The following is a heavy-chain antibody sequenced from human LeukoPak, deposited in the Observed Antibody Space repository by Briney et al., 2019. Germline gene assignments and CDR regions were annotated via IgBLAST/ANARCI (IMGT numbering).Heavy chain of an antibody. Sequence: PSETLSLTCTVSGYSISSGYYWGWIRQPPGKGLEWIGSIYHSGSTYYNPSLKSRVTISVDTSKNQFSLKLSSVTAADTAVYYCATRASIVVATDAFDIWGQGTMVTVSS. CDR1: GYSISSGYY. CDR2: IYHSGST. D-gene: IGHD3-22*01. J-gene: IGHJ3*02. CDR3: ATRASIVVATDAFDI. V-gene: IGHV4-38-2*02.